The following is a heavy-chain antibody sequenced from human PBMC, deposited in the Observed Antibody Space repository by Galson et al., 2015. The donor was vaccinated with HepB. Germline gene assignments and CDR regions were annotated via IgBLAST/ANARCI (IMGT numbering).Heavy chain of an antibody. CDR2: ISYDDNNQ. Sequence: SLRLSCAASGFTLTDFAMYWVRQAPGKGLEWVAFISYDDNNQYYADSVRGRFTISRDVAKNTLYLQMNSLRIEDTALYYCARDPDDTDGYYLTFEYWGQGALITVSS. D-gene: IGHD3-22*01. CDR3: ARDPDDTDGYYLTFEY. V-gene: IGHV3-30-3*01. CDR1: GFTLTDFA. J-gene: IGHJ4*02.